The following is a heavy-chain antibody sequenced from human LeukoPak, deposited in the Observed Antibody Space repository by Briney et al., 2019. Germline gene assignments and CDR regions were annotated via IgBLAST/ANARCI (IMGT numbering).Heavy chain of an antibody. Sequence: PGGSLRLSCAASGFTLRTYAMSWVRQAPGKGLEWVSAISGSDGSTYYAGSVKGRFTISRDNSKNTLYLQMNSLRAEDTAVYYCAKDRGLRFLEWFFDYWGQGTLVTVSS. CDR3: AKDRGLRFLEWFFDY. V-gene: IGHV3-23*01. CDR2: ISGSDGST. CDR1: GFTLRTYA. J-gene: IGHJ4*02. D-gene: IGHD3-3*01.